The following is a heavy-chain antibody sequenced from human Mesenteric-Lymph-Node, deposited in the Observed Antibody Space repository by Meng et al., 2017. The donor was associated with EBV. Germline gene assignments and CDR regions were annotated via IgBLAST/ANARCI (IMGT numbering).Heavy chain of an antibody. CDR2: IYYSGTT. J-gene: IGHJ4*02. V-gene: IGHV4-39*01. D-gene: IGHD3-10*01. Sequence: QGPGPGLGRPSGTLSIICTGPSDSISSTSYHWGWIRQPPGKGLEWIGSIYYSGTTYFNPSLESRVSISVDTSKKQFSLRLTSVTAADTAVYYCARQYGSSFDYWGQGTLVTVSS. CDR3: ARQYGSSFDY. CDR1: SDSISSTSYH.